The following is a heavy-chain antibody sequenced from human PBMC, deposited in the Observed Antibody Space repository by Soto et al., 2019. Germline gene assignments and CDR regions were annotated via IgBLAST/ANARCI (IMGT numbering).Heavy chain of an antibody. CDR1: GYTFSKYW. V-gene: IGHV5-51*01. J-gene: IGHJ4*02. Sequence: GESLKISCKGSGYTFSKYWIGWVRQTPGKGLEWMGMIYPGDSDARYSPSFEGQVTFSVDKSITTAYLQWNSLKASDTAMYYCARHVRAAAGYYFDYWGQGTLVTVSS. D-gene: IGHD6-13*01. CDR2: IYPGDSDA. CDR3: ARHVRAAAGYYFDY.